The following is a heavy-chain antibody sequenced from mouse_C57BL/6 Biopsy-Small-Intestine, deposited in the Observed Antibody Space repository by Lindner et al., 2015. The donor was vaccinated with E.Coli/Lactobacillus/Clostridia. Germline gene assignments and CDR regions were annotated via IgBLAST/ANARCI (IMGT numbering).Heavy chain of an antibody. Sequence: VQLQESGAELARPGASVKLSCKASGYTFTSYGISWVKQRTGQGLEWIGEIYPRSGNTYYNEKFKDKATLTADKSSSTAYMELRSLTSEDSAVCFCARGGAYYSNYDAMDYWGQGTSVTVSS. V-gene: IGHV1-81*01. CDR1: GYTFTSYG. D-gene: IGHD2-5*01. CDR3: ARGGAYYSNYDAMDY. CDR2: IYPRSGNT. J-gene: IGHJ4*01.